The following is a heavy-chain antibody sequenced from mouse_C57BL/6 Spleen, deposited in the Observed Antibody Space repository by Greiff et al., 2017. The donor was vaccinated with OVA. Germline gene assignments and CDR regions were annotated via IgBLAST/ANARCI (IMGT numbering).Heavy chain of an antibody. CDR2: FYPGSGSI. J-gene: IGHJ3*01. Sequence: VKLMESGAELVKPGASVKLSCKASGYTFTEYTIHWVKQRSGQGLEWIGWFYPGSGSIKYNEKFKDKATLTADKSSSTVYMELSRLTSEDSAVYFCARHEEGGAWFAYWGQGTLVTVSA. D-gene: IGHD1-1*02. CDR1: GYTFTEYT. CDR3: ARHEEGGAWFAY. V-gene: IGHV1-62-2*01.